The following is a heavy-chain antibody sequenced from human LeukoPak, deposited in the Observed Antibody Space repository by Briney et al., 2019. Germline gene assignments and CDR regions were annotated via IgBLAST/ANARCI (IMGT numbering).Heavy chain of an antibody. J-gene: IGHJ4*02. Sequence: ASVRLSCKASGYTFTDYYMHWVRQAPGQGLEWMGWINPNSGVTIYAQKFQDRVTLTRDTSISTAYMELSRLRSDDTAVYYCARHPNLDYWGQGTMVIVSS. CDR1: GYTFTDYY. V-gene: IGHV1-2*02. CDR2: INPNSGVT. CDR3: ARHPNLDY.